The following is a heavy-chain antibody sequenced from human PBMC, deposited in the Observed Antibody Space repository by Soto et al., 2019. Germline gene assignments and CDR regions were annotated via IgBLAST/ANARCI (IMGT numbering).Heavy chain of an antibody. Sequence: GESLKISCQASGYTFSNYWIAWVRQLPEKGLEWMGVIYPGDSDTRYSPSFQGQVTISADKSTNTVHLQWTSLKASDTAMYYCARDNSGLVVVAHYALDIWSKGTIVTAS. D-gene: IGHD2-15*01. CDR2: IYPGDSDT. CDR3: ARDNSGLVVVAHYALDI. V-gene: IGHV5-51*01. J-gene: IGHJ3*02. CDR1: GYTFSNYW.